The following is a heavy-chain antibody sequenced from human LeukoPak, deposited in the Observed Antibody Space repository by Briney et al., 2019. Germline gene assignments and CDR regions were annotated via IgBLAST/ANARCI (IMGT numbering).Heavy chain of an antibody. CDR3: AKDLMFGSGGSNFDY. J-gene: IGHJ4*02. CDR2: IHGSGVST. CDR1: GFTFSNYA. V-gene: IGHV3-23*01. Sequence: GGSLRLSCAASGFTFSNYAMSWVRQAPGKGLEWVSTIHGSGVSTYYADSVKGRFTISRDNSKNTLYLQMNSLRAEDTAVYYCAKDLMFGSGGSNFDYWGQGTLVTVSS. D-gene: IGHD3-10*02.